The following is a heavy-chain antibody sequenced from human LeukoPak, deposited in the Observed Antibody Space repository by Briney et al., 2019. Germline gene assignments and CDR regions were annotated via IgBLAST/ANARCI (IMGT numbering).Heavy chain of an antibody. CDR2: INHSGST. CDR3: ATLTGGDDAFDI. V-gene: IGHV4-34*01. J-gene: IGHJ3*02. CDR1: GESFSDYY. Sequence: SETLSLTCAVYGESFSDYYWSWIRQPPGKGLEWIGEINHSGSTNYSPSLKSRVTISVDTSKNQFSLKLSSVTAADTAVYYCATLTGGDDAFDIWGQGTMVTVSS. D-gene: IGHD4-23*01.